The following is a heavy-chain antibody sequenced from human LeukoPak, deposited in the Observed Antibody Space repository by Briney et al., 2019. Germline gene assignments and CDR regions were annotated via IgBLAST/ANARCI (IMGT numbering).Heavy chain of an antibody. CDR2: VSTSGST. CDR3: ARVDTAMVTVDY. J-gene: IGHJ4*02. V-gene: IGHV4-39*07. D-gene: IGHD5-18*01. CDR1: GGSISSGTFY. Sequence: SETLSLTCTVSGGSISSGTFYWGWIRQPPGKELEWIGSVSTSGSTYYNPSLKSRVTISDDRSSNQFSLKLSSVTAADTAVYYCARVDTAMVTVDYWGQGTLVTVSS.